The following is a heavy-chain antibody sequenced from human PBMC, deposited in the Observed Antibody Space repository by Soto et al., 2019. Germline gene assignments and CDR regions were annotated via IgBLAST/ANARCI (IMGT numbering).Heavy chain of an antibody. CDR2: IWYDGSNK. J-gene: IGHJ5*02. D-gene: IGHD2-8*01. CDR1: GFTFSSYG. Sequence: GGSLRLSCAASGFTFSSYGMQWVRQAPGTGLEWVAVIWYDGSNKYYADSVKGRFTISGDNSKNTLYLQMNSLRAEDTAVYYCAREGCTNGVCYFMLDPWGQGTLVTVSS. V-gene: IGHV3-33*01. CDR3: AREGCTNGVCYFMLDP.